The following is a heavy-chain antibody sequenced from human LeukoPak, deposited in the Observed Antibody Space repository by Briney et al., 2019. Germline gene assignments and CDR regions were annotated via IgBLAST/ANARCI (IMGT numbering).Heavy chain of an antibody. Sequence: GGSLRLSCAASGFTFSSYWMHWVRQAPGKGLVWVSRINSDGSSTSYADSVKGRFTISRDNAKNTLYLQMNSLRAEDTAVYYCARVSSSWDDAFDIWGQGTMVTVPS. V-gene: IGHV3-74*01. CDR3: ARVSSSWDDAFDI. CDR1: GFTFSSYW. D-gene: IGHD6-13*01. J-gene: IGHJ3*02. CDR2: INSDGSST.